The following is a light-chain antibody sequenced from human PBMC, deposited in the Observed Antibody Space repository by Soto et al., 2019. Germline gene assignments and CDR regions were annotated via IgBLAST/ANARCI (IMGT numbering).Light chain of an antibody. J-gene: IGLJ3*02. CDR2: DVN. Sequence: QSALTQPPSASGSPGQSVTISCTGTSSDVGGYNYVSWYQQHPGNAPKLMIYDVNRRPSGVPDRFSGSKSGNTAPLTVSGLQAEDEADYYCSSYAGSNNFKVFGGGTKLTVL. V-gene: IGLV2-8*01. CDR3: SSYAGSNNFKV. CDR1: SSDVGGYNY.